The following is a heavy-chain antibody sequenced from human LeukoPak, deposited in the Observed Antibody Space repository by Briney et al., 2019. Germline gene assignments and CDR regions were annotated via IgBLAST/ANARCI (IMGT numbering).Heavy chain of an antibody. J-gene: IGHJ4*02. V-gene: IGHV7-4-1*02. CDR1: GYTFTTQA. CDR3: TIGSY. D-gene: IGHD1-26*01. Sequence: ASVKVSCKAFGYTFTTQAMNWVRQAPGQQGLEWMGWIHTNTGNPTYAQDFTGRFLFSLDTSVNTAYLHISGLKVEDTGLYYCTIGSYWGQGTLVTVSS. CDR2: IHTNTGNP.